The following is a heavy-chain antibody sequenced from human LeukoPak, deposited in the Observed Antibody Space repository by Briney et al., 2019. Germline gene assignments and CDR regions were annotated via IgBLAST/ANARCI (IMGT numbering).Heavy chain of an antibody. Sequence: SETLSLTCTVSGGSISSSSYYWGWIRQPPGKGLEWIGSIYYSGSTYYNPSLKSRVTISVDTSKNQFSLKLSSVTAADTALYYCALGRTSLLRSYYYYMDVWGKGTTVTVSS. V-gene: IGHV4-39*01. CDR3: ALGRTSLLRSYYYYMDV. CDR2: IYYSGST. J-gene: IGHJ6*03. CDR1: GGSISSSSYY. D-gene: IGHD2-2*01.